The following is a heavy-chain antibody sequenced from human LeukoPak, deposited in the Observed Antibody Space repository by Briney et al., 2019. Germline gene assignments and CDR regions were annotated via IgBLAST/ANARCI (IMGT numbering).Heavy chain of an antibody. V-gene: IGHV3-33*01. CDR2: IWYDGSNK. CDR1: GFTFSSYG. Sequence: QPGRSLRLSCAASGFTFSSYGMHWVRQAPGKGLEWVAVIWYDGSNKYYADSVRGRFTISRDNSKNTLYLQMNSLRAEDTAVYYCAREGEGFDYWGQGTLVTVSS. CDR3: AREGEGFDY. J-gene: IGHJ4*02.